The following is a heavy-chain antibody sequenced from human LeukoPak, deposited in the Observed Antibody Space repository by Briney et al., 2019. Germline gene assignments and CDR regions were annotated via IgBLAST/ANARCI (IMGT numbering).Heavy chain of an antibody. V-gene: IGHV3-64D*06. CDR1: GFTFRYFG. CDR2: VSADGQTA. D-gene: IGHD2-21*02. J-gene: IGHJ4*02. CDR3: VGRSGDWYDY. Sequence: PGGSLRLSCSASGFTFRYFGIHWVRQAPGKGLEFVSGVSADGQTAHYIESVKGRLTISRDNSKSTLFLQMSSLKTEDTAVYYCVGRSGDWYDYWGQGTVVTVSS.